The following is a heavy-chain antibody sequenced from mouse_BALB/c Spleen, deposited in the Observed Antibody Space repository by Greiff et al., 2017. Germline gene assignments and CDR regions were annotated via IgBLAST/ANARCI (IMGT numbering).Heavy chain of an antibody. Sequence: VQLQQPGAELVKPGASVKLSCKASGYTFTSYWMHWVKQRPGQGLEWIGEINPSNGRTNYNEKFKSKATLTVDKSSSTAYMQLSSLTSEDSAVYYCARADDWYCDVWGAGTTVTVSS. CDR1: GYTFTSYW. J-gene: IGHJ1*01. V-gene: IGHV1S81*02. CDR2: INPSNGRT. CDR3: ARADDWYCDV.